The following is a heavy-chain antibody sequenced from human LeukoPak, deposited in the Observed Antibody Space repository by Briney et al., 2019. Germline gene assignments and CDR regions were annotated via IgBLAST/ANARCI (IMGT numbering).Heavy chain of an antibody. J-gene: IGHJ3*02. D-gene: IGHD6-13*01. CDR2: INPSGGST. CDR1: GYTFTSYY. CDR3: ARLAEDAFDI. Sequence: GASVKVSCKASGYTFTSYYMHWVRQAPGQGLEWMGIINPSGGSTSYAQKLQGRVTMTTDTSTSTAYMELRSLRSDDTAVYYCARLAEDAFDIWGQGTMVTVSS. V-gene: IGHV1-46*01.